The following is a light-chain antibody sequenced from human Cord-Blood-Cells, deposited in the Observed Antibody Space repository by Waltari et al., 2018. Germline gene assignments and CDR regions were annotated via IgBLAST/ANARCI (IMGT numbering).Light chain of an antibody. Sequence: QSALTQPASVSGSPGQSITISCTGTSSDVGSSNLVSWYQQHPGKAPKLMIYEGSKRPSGVSNRFSGSKSGNTASLTISGRQAEDEADYYCCSYAGSSTWVFGGGTKLTVL. CDR2: EGS. J-gene: IGLJ3*02. V-gene: IGLV2-23*01. CDR3: CSYAGSSTWV. CDR1: SSDVGSSNL.